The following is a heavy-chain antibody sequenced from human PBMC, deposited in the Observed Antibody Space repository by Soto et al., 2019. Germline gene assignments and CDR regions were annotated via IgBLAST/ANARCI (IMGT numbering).Heavy chain of an antibody. D-gene: IGHD2-21*02. CDR2: IYYSGST. J-gene: IGHJ6*02. Sequence: QVQLQESGPGLVKPSQTLSLTCTVSGGSISSGDYYWSWIRQPPGKGLEWIGYIYYSGSTYYNPSLKSRVTISVDTSKNQFSLKLSSVTAADTAVYYCARDRIVVVTANYYYYGMDVWGQGTTVTVSS. CDR3: ARDRIVVVTANYYYYGMDV. CDR1: GGSISSGDYY. V-gene: IGHV4-30-4*01.